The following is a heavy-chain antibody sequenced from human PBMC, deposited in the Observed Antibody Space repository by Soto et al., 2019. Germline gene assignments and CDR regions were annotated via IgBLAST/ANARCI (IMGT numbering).Heavy chain of an antibody. D-gene: IGHD5-18*01. J-gene: IGHJ6*02. V-gene: IGHV1-2*04. CDR1: GYTFTGYY. CDR3: ARQDHGYSYGGYGMDV. Sequence: ASVKVSCKASGYTFTGYYMHWVRQAPGQGLEWMGWINPNSGGTNYAQKFQGWVTMTRDTSISTAYMELSRLRSDDTAVYYCARQDHGYSYGGYGMDVWGQGTTVTVSS. CDR2: INPNSGGT.